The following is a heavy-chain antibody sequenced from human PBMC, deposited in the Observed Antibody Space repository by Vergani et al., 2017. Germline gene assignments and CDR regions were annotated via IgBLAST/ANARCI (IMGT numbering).Heavy chain of an antibody. CDR3: ARGFGEYFFDN. Sequence: QVQLQESGPGLVKPSETLSLTCTVSGGSMTSFYWSWIRQRPGKRLDCIGSIYYSGSINYNPSLKSRVTISLDTSKRQFSLKLSSVTAADTAVYYCARGFGEYFFDNWGQGTLVTVSS. J-gene: IGHJ4*02. CDR1: GGSMTSFY. CDR2: IYYSGSI. V-gene: IGHV4-59*01. D-gene: IGHD3-10*01.